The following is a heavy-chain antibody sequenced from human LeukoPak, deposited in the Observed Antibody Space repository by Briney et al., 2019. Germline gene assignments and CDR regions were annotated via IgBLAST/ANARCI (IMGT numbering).Heavy chain of an antibody. Sequence: PGGSLRLSCAASGFTFSNAWMSWVRQAPGKGLEWVGRIKSKTDGGTTDYAAPVKGRFTISRDDSKNTLYLQMNSLRAEDTAVYYCAKDLSPMGPENDYWGQGTLVTVSS. CDR2: IKSKTDGGTT. D-gene: IGHD2-8*01. V-gene: IGHV3-15*01. J-gene: IGHJ4*02. CDR1: GFTFSNAW. CDR3: AKDLSPMGPENDY.